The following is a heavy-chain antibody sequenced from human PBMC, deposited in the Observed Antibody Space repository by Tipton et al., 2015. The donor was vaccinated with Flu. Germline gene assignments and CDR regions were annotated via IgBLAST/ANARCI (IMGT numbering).Heavy chain of an antibody. D-gene: IGHD3/OR15-3a*01. CDR2: IYHSGST. V-gene: IGHV4-38-2*02. CDR1: GYSIRSGYY. Sequence: TLSLTCTVSGYSIRSGYYWGWIRQPPGKGLEWIGSIYHSGSTYYNPSLKSRVTISVDTSKNQFSLKLSSVTAADTAVYYCAREWTSLPVNWFDPWGQGTLVTVSS. J-gene: IGHJ5*02. CDR3: AREWTSLPVNWFDP.